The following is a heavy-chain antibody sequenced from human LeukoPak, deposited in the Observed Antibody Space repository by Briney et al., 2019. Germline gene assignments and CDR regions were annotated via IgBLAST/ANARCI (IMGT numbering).Heavy chain of an antibody. V-gene: IGHV3-74*01. CDR1: GFTFSSYW. Sequence: QPGGSLRLSCAASGFTFSSYWMHWVRQAPGKGLMWVSRINSDGSSTNYADSVKGRFTISRDNAKNTLYLQMNSLRDEDTAVYYCARDRWGYNYDSSGYYFGYWGQGTLVTVSS. CDR2: INSDGSST. CDR3: ARDRWGYNYDSSGYYFGY. D-gene: IGHD3-22*01. J-gene: IGHJ4*02.